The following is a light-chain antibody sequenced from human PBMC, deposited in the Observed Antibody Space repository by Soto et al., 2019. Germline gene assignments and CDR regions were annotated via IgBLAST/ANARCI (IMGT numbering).Light chain of an antibody. CDR3: QKYDSDPPL. CDR1: QDISNY. V-gene: IGKV1-27*01. Sequence: DIPMTQSPSSLSASVGDRVTITCRASQDISNYLAWYQQKPGKVPKVLIYAASTLQSGVPSRFSGSGSGTDCTLTISSLQPEDVATYYCQKYDSDPPLFGGGTKVEIK. J-gene: IGKJ4*01. CDR2: AAS.